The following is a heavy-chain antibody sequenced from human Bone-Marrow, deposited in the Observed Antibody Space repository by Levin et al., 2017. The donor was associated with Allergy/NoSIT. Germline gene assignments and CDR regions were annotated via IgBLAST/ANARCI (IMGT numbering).Heavy chain of an antibody. D-gene: IGHD3-10*01. CDR2: MNPDTGRA. CDR1: GYAFTSYD. J-gene: IGHJ2*01. Sequence: ASVKVSCRTSGYAFTSYDINWVRQAPGQGPEWMGWMNPDTGRAGYAPKFQGRVNMTRDTSKSTAYMELDSLTSEDTAVYYCAGATYSSLAGSVYWYFNIWGRGTLVSVSS. V-gene: IGHV1-8*01. CDR3: AGATYSSLAGSVYWYFNI.